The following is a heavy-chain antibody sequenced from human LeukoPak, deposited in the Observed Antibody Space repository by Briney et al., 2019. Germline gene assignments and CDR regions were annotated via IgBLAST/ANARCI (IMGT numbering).Heavy chain of an antibody. CDR3: ARDSLYGVVDY. CDR2: INPSGGST. J-gene: IGHJ4*02. D-gene: IGHD4-17*01. V-gene: IGHV1-46*01. CDR1: GYTFTSYY. Sequence: ASVKVSCKTSGYTFTSYYIHWVRQAPGQWLEWMGIINPSGGSTSYAQKFQGRVTMTRDTSTSTVYMYLSSLRSEDTAVYYCARDSLYGVVDYWGQGTLVTVSS.